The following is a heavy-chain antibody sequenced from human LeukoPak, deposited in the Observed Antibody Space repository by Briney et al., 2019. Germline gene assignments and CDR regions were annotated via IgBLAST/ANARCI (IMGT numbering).Heavy chain of an antibody. CDR2: IYYSGST. V-gene: IGHV4-59*12. CDR3: ARPNHYYDILTGGINWFDP. J-gene: IGHJ5*02. Sequence: PSETLSLTCTVSGGSISSYYWSWIRQPPGKGLEWIGYIYYSGSTNYNPSLKSRVTISVDTSKNQFSLKLSSVTAADTAVYYCARPNHYYDILTGGINWFDPWGQGTLVTVSS. D-gene: IGHD3-9*01. CDR1: GGSISSYY.